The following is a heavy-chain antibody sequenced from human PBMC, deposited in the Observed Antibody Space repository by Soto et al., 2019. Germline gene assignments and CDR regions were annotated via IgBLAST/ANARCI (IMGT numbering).Heavy chain of an antibody. CDR1: GFTFSDYY. J-gene: IGHJ6*03. D-gene: IGHD1-7*01. CDR3: ARTYGLELSSWDYYYYMDV. CDR2: ISSSGSTI. Sequence: QVQLVESGGGLVKPGGSLRLSCAASGFTFSDYYMSWIRKDPGKGLEWVSYISSSGSTIYYADSVKGRFTISRDNAKNSLYLQMNSLRAEDTAVYYCARTYGLELSSWDYYYYMDVWGKGTTVTVSS. V-gene: IGHV3-11*01.